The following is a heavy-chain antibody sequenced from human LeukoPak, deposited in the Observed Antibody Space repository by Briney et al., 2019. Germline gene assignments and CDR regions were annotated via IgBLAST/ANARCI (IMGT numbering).Heavy chain of an antibody. D-gene: IGHD3-22*01. Sequence: GRSLRLSCAASGFTFSSYAMHWVRQAPGKGLEWVAVISFDGSNKYYAVSVKGRFTISRDNSKNTLYLQMNSLRAEDTAVYYCARGRKIRITMIGADYWGQGTLVTVSS. CDR2: ISFDGSNK. CDR3: ARGRKIRITMIGADY. J-gene: IGHJ4*02. CDR1: GFTFSSYA. V-gene: IGHV3-30-3*01.